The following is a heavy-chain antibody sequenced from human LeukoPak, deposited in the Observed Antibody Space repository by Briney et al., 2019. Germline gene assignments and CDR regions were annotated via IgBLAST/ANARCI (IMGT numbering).Heavy chain of an antibody. D-gene: IGHD1-7*01. CDR2: INHSGST. J-gene: IGHJ5*02. Sequence: KSSETLSLTCAVYGGSFSGYYWSWIRQPPGKGLEWIGEINHSGSTNYNPSLRSRVTISVDTSKNQFSLKLSSVTAADTAVYYCARGSDGITGTNFDWFDPWGQGTLVTVSS. CDR3: ARGSDGITGTNFDWFDP. V-gene: IGHV4-34*01. CDR1: GGSFSGYY.